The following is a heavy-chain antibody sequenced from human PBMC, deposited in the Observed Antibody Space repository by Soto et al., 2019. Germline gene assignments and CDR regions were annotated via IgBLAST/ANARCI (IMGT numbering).Heavy chain of an antibody. Sequence: PWTVFGGKSINHGCRCIRQPPGKGLEWIGYIYYSGSTYYNPSLKSRVTISVDTSKNQFSLKLSSVTAADAAVYYCARQGVGGAFDIWAQGTMVTVPS. J-gene: IGHJ3*02. V-gene: IGHV4-59*04. D-gene: IGHD3-10*01. CDR1: GGKSINHG. CDR2: IYYSGST. CDR3: ARQGVGGAFDI.